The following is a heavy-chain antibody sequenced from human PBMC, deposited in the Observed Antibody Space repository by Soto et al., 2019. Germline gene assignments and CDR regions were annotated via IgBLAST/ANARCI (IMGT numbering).Heavy chain of an antibody. CDR3: ASDSHSCFTHYFDP. J-gene: IGHJ5*02. D-gene: IGHD1-26*01. CDR2: TSSTGNT. V-gene: IGHV4-59*02. Sequence: SETLSLSCFVSGGSVTSYHLSWIRQFPGKGLELIAYTSSTGNTEYNHSLRSRVTISIDTSKNQFSLKLTSMNSADTAVYYCASDSHSCFTHYFDPWGKGTLVTVSS. CDR1: GGSVTSYH.